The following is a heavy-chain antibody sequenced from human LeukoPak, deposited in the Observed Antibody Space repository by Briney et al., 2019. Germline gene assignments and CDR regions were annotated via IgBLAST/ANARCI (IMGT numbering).Heavy chain of an antibody. CDR3: ARGCGGSGGSCYSAPPFDY. CDR1: GGSISSSNW. V-gene: IGHV4-4*02. CDR2: IYHSGST. J-gene: IGHJ4*02. Sequence: SETLSLTCAVSGGSISSSNWWSWVRQPPGKGLEWIGEIYHSGSTNYNPSLKSRVTISVDKSKNQFSLKLSSVTAADTAVYYCARGCGGSGGSCYSAPPFDYWGQGTLVTVSS. D-gene: IGHD2-15*01.